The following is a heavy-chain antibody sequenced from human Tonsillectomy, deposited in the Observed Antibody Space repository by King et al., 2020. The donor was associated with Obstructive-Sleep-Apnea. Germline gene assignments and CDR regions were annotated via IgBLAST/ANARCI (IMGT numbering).Heavy chain of an antibody. V-gene: IGHV4-59*01. D-gene: IGHD3-3*01. CDR2: IYYSGRT. CDR3: AREFTRGGMDV. J-gene: IGHJ6*02. Sequence: VQLQESGPGLVKPSETLSLTCTVSGGSISSYYWSWIRQPPGKGLEWIGYIYYSGRTNYNPSLTSRVTISVDTSKNQFSLKLSSVTAADTAVYYCAREFTRGGMDVWGQGTTVTVSS. CDR1: GGSISSYY.